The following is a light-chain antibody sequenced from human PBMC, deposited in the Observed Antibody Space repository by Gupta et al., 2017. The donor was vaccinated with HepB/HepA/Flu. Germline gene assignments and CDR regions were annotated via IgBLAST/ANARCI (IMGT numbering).Light chain of an antibody. V-gene: IGLV1-40*01. CDR1: SSNIGAGYD. Sequence: QSVLTQPPSVSGAPGPRVTISCTGSSSNIGAGYDLHWYQQLPGTDPKLLIYGNSNRPSGVPDRFSCSKSGTSASLPTTGLQAEDEADYYCHSYDTSMSGWVFGGGTKLTVL. CDR2: GNS. J-gene: IGLJ3*02. CDR3: HSYDTSMSGWV.